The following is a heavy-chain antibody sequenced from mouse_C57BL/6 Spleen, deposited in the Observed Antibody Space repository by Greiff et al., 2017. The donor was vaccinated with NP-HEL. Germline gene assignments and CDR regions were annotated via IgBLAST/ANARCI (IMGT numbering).Heavy chain of an antibody. Sequence: QVTLKESGPGILQPSQTLSLTCSFSGFSLSTFGMGVGRIRPPSGKGLEWLVHIWWDDDKYYNPVLKRWLTISKDTYKNQIFLKIANVDTANTATHSCARMAAGNYWFAYWGQGTLVTVSA. D-gene: IGHD2-1*01. V-gene: IGHV8-8*01. J-gene: IGHJ3*01. CDR2: IWWDDDK. CDR3: ARMAAGNYWFAY. CDR1: GFSLSTFGMG.